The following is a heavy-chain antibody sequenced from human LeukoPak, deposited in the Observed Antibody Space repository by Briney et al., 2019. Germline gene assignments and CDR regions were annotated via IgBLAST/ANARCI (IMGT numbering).Heavy chain of an antibody. D-gene: IGHD3-22*01. V-gene: IGHV1-8*01. CDR1: GYPFTTYE. CDR3: ATAHRDYYDSTRRGMDV. CDR2: VHPNTGNT. Sequence: ASVKVSCKASGYPFTTYEINWVRQAAGQGLEWMGWVHPNTGNTAYAQRFQGRVTMTRDTSISTAYMELSSLRSEDTAVYYCATAHRDYYDSTRRGMDVWGQGTTVTVSS. J-gene: IGHJ6*02.